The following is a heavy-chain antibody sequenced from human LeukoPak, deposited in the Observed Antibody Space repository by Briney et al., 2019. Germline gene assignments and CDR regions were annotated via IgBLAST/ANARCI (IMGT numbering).Heavy chain of an antibody. J-gene: IGHJ4*02. Sequence: PSETLSLTCPVSGGSISSSSYYWGWIRQPPGKGLEWIGSIHYSGSSYYNPFPKSRLTVSVDTSKNQFALKLSSVTAADTAVYYCARFSVTTVAFDYWGQGTLVTVSS. V-gene: IGHV4-39*01. CDR2: IHYSGSS. D-gene: IGHD4-23*01. CDR1: GGSISSSSYY. CDR3: ARFSVTTVAFDY.